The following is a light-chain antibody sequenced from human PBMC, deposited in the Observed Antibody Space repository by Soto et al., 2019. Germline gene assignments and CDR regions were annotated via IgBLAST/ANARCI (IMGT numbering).Light chain of an antibody. J-gene: IGLJ3*02. Sequence: NFMLTQPHSVSESPGKTVTISCTRSSGSIASNYVQWYQQRPGSAPTTVIYEDNQRTSGVTDRFSGSIDSSSNSASLTISGLKPEDESAYYCQSYASSNPWVFGGGTKLTVL. CDR2: EDN. CDR3: QSYASSNPWV. CDR1: SGSIASNY. V-gene: IGLV6-57*03.